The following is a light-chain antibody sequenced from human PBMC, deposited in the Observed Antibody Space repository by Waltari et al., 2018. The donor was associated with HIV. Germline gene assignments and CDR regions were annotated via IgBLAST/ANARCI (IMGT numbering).Light chain of an antibody. CDR1: SSDVGEYAY. Sequence: QSALTQPPSASGSLGQSVTISCTGTSSDVGEYAYVSWYQQHPGKAPKLLIYGVNRRPSGVPDRFSCSKAGNTASLTVSGLQPEDEAEYHCSSYVDTYNVIFGWGTKLTVL. J-gene: IGLJ2*01. CDR3: SSYVDTYNVI. CDR2: GVN. V-gene: IGLV2-8*01.